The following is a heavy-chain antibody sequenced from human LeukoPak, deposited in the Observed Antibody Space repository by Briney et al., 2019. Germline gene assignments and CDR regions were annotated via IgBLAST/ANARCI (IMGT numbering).Heavy chain of an antibody. CDR3: AKLGPFAFITYYFDY. CDR2: ISVSVTTI. D-gene: IGHD3-16*01. CDR1: GFTFSDYE. V-gene: IGHV3-48*03. J-gene: IGHJ4*02. Sequence: GGSLRLSCAASGFTFSDYEMNWGRQAPGKGLEWLSHISVSVTTIHYADSVKGRVTISRDNAKNSVYLQMTSLRAEDTAVYYCAKLGPFAFITYYFDYWGQGTLVTVSS.